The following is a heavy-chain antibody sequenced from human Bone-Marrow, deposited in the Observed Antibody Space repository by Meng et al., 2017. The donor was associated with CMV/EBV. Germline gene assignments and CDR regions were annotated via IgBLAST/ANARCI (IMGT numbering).Heavy chain of an antibody. V-gene: IGHV3-30*02. J-gene: IGHJ4*02. CDR2: IRYDGSNK. D-gene: IGHD2-2*02. CDR3: AKVPRRENIVVVPAAIDY. Sequence: SCAASGFTFTSYGMHWVRQAPGKGLEWVAFIRYDGSNKYYADSVKGRFTISRDNSKNTLYLQMNSLRAEDTAVYYCAKVPRRENIVVVPAAIDYWGQGTLVTVSS. CDR1: GFTFTSYG.